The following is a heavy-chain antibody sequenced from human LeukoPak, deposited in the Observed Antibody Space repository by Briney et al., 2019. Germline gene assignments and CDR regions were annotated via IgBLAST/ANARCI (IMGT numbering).Heavy chain of an antibody. CDR1: GCTFTVYG. V-gene: IGHV1-18*04. CDR2: ISAYNGNT. D-gene: IGHD1-26*01. Sequence: ASVKVSFTASGCTFTVYGISWVRQAPGQGVEWMGWISAYNGNTNYAQKLQGRVTITTDTATSTAYMELRSLRSDDTAVYYCARDELLFDYWGQGTLVTVSS. CDR3: ARDELLFDY. J-gene: IGHJ4*02.